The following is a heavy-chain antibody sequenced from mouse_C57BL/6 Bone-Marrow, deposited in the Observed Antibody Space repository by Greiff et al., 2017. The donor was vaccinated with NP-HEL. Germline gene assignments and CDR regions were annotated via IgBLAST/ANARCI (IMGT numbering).Heavy chain of an antibody. CDR3: ASPCDYDVAWFAY. CDR1: GFTFSSYG. J-gene: IGHJ3*01. V-gene: IGHV5-6*01. CDR2: ISSGGSYT. Sequence: EVKLMESGGDLVKPGGSLKLSCAASGFTFSSYGMSWVRQTPDKRLEWVATISSGGSYTYYPDSVKGRFTISRDNAKNTLYLQMSSLKSEDTAMYYCASPCDYDVAWFAYWGQGTLVTVSA. D-gene: IGHD2-4*01.